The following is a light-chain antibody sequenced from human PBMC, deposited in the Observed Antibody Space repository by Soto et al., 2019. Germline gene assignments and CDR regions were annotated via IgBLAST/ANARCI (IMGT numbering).Light chain of an antibody. Sequence: DIVMTQSPLFLPVTPGEPASISCMSSASLLHKNGYNYVDWYMQKPGQSPQLLIYLGSNRASGVPDRFSGSGSDTYFTLEISRVEADDVGVYYCMQPLENFRTFGQGTKVDI. J-gene: IGKJ1*01. V-gene: IGKV2-28*01. CDR2: LGS. CDR3: MQPLENFRT. CDR1: ASLLHKNGYNY.